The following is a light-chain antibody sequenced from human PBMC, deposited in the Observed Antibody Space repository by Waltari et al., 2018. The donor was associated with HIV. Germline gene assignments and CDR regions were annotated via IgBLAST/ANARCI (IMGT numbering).Light chain of an antibody. CDR3: QSYDSSLSAWV. J-gene: IGLJ3*02. CDR1: GSNIGAGYD. CDR2: GNI. V-gene: IGLV1-40*01. Sequence: QPVLTQPPSVSGAPGLGVTVSCTGSGSNIGAGYDVHWYQQLPGTAPKLLIYGNINRPSGVPARFSASKSGTSASLAITGLQPEDDADYYCQSYDSSLSAWVFGGGTKLTVL.